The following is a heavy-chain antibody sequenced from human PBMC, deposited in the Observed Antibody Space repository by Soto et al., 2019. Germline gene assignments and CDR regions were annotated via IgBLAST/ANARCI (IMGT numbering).Heavy chain of an antibody. Sequence: SETLSLTCTVSGDSVSSVGFHWAWLRRPPGKGLEWLGYIYNGGSTYYRPSLESRMHMSLDATRSHYSLRLTSVTAADTAVYFCARAPVGLDTISYFDYWGQGKLVTVSS. D-gene: IGHD3-3*01. J-gene: IGHJ4*02. V-gene: IGHV4-30-4*01. CDR3: ARAPVGLDTISYFDY. CDR2: IYNGGST. CDR1: GDSVSSVGFH.